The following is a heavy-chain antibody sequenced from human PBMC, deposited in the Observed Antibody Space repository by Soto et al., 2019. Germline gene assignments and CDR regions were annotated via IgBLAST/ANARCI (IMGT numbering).Heavy chain of an antibody. CDR1: GYRFTSYG. V-gene: IGHV1-18*01. Sequence: QVQLVQSGAEVKKPGASVKVSCKASGYRFTSYGISWVRQTAGQGLEWMGWISVYNGNTNYAQKFQGRVTMTTDTSTSTAYIELRSLRSDDTAVYYCARAAIGDPNWFDPWGQGTLVTVSS. D-gene: IGHD4-17*01. CDR2: ISVYNGNT. CDR3: ARAAIGDPNWFDP. J-gene: IGHJ5*02.